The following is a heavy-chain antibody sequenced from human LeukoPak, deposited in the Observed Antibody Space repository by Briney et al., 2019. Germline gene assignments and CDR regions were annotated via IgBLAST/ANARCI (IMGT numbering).Heavy chain of an antibody. CDR3: ARVSPLGYCSSTSCSTKGIYYYCGMDV. CDR2: IYYSGST. V-gene: IGHV4-30-4*01. J-gene: IGHJ6*02. CDR1: GGSISSGDYY. D-gene: IGHD2-2*01. Sequence: SETLSLTCTVSGGSISSGDYYWSWIRQPPGKGLEWIGYIYYSGSTYYNPSLKSRVTISVDTSKNQFSLKLSSVTAADTAVYYCARVSPLGYCSSTSCSTKGIYYYCGMDVWGQGTTVTVSS.